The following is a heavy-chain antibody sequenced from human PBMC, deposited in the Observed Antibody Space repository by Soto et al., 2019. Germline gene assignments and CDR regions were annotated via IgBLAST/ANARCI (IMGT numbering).Heavy chain of an antibody. V-gene: IGHV3-30*03. J-gene: IGHJ5*02. Sequence: PGGSLRLSCAASGLTFNIYSMHWIRQAPGKGLEWVAVTSYDGSKKHYSDSVKGRFTIYRDNYKNNLYLQMNSLRGEETAVYYCARDLGDLSNWLDPWGQGSLVTVSS. CDR1: GLTFNIYS. CDR2: TSYDGSKK. CDR3: ARDLGDLSNWLDP. D-gene: IGHD3-16*02.